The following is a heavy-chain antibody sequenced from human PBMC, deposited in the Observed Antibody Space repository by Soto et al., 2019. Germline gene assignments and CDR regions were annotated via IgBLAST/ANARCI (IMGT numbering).Heavy chain of an antibody. CDR3: ARWYQLLSVDSNFDAFDI. D-gene: IGHD2-2*01. J-gene: IGHJ3*02. Sequence: SETLSLTCTVSGGSISSGGYYWSWIRQHPGKGLEWIGYIYYSGSTYYNPSLKSRVTISVDTSKNQFSLKLSSVTAADTAVYYCARWYQLLSVDSNFDAFDIWGQGTMVTVSS. CDR1: GGSISSGGYY. V-gene: IGHV4-31*03. CDR2: IYYSGST.